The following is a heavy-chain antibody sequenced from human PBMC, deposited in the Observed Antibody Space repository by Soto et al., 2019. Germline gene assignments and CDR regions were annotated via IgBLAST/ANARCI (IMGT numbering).Heavy chain of an antibody. CDR3: ARRSTSYFYMDV. V-gene: IGHV3-23*01. CDR1: GFTFSSYA. Sequence: EVQLLESGGGLVQPGGSLRLSCAASGFTFSSYAMNWVRQAPGKGLEWVSLISVSVGSTYYAGSVKGRFTVSRDNSRDTLFLQMNSLRAEDTAVYYCARRSTSYFYMDVWGKGTTVTVSS. J-gene: IGHJ6*03. CDR2: ISVSVGST.